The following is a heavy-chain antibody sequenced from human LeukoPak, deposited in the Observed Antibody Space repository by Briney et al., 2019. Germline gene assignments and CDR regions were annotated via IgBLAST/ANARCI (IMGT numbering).Heavy chain of an antibody. J-gene: IGHJ6*02. D-gene: IGHD4-17*01. Sequence: GGSLILSCAASGFTFSSYAMSWVRQAPGKGLEWVSAISGSGGSTYYADSVKGRFTISRDNSKNTLYLQMNSLRAEDTAVYYCAKNLKAKGAVTTYGMDVWGQGTTVTVSS. CDR1: GFTFSSYA. CDR3: AKNLKAKGAVTTYGMDV. CDR2: ISGSGGST. V-gene: IGHV3-23*01.